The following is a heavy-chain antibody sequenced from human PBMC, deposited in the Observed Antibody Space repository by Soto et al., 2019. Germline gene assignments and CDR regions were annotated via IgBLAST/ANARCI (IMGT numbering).Heavy chain of an antibody. J-gene: IGHJ4*02. CDR1: GDSISSGGFS. CDR3: ARGRLVPAVNFDX. CDR2: IYHSGTS. Sequence: SETLSLTCAVSGDSISSGGFSWSWIRQPPGKGLEWIGYIYHSGTSFYNPSLKSRVTISVDGSKNQFSLKVKSVTAADTAVYYCARGRLVPAVNFDXWGLGTLVTVSS. V-gene: IGHV4-30-2*01. D-gene: IGHD2-2*01.